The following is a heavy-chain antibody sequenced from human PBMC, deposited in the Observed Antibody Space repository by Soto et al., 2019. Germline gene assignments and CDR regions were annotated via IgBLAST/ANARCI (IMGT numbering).Heavy chain of an antibody. V-gene: IGHV3-30*18. CDR2: ISYDGSNK. J-gene: IGHJ4*02. Sequence: QVQLVESGGGVVQPGRSLRLSCAASGFTFSSYGMHWVRQAPGKGLEWVAVISYDGSNKYYADSVKGRFTISRDNSKNTLYLQMNSLRAEDTAVYYCAKMGYFDWLLEDYWGQGTLVTVSS. CDR1: GFTFSSYG. D-gene: IGHD3-9*01. CDR3: AKMGYFDWLLEDY.